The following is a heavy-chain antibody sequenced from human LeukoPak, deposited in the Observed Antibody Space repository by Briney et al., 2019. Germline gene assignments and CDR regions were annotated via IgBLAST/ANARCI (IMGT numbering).Heavy chain of an antibody. CDR1: GYTFTGYY. J-gene: IGHJ4*02. D-gene: IGHD2-2*02. CDR2: INPNSGGT. V-gene: IGHV1-2*02. Sequence: ASVKVSCKASGYTFTGYYMHWVRQAPGQGLEWMGWINPNSGGTNYAQKFQGRVTMTRDTSISTAYMELSRLRSDDTAVYYCAKASRRHCGSSSCYTLDYWGQGTLVTVSS. CDR3: AKASRRHCGSSSCYTLDY.